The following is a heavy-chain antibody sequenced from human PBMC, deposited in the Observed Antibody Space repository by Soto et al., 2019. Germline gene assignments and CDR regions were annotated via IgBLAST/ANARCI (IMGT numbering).Heavy chain of an antibody. D-gene: IGHD1-20*01. CDR2: IKQDGSEK. CDR1: GFTFSSYW. Sequence: GGSLRLSCAASGFTFSSYWMSWVRQAPGKGLEWVANIKQDGSEKYYVDSVKGRFTISRDNAKNSLYLQMNSLRAEDTAVYYCAREPRYNWKQYGMDVWGQGTTVTVSS. J-gene: IGHJ6*02. CDR3: AREPRYNWKQYGMDV. V-gene: IGHV3-7*05.